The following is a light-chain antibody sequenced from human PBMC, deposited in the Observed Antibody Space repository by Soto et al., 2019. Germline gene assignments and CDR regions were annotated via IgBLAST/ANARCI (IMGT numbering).Light chain of an antibody. J-gene: IGLJ3*02. CDR2: DTT. Sequence: QAVVTQEPSGTVSPGGTVTLTFGSSTGGVPSDRYPYWFQQQPGQVPRALIFDTTNTHSWTPARFSGSLLGDKAALTLSGAQPEDEADYYSLLHYSGGRRVFGGGTKLTVL. CDR3: LLHYSGGRRV. CDR1: TGGVPSDRY. V-gene: IGLV7-46*01.